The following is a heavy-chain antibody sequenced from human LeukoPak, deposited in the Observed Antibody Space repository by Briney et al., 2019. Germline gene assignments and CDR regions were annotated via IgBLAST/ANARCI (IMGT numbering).Heavy chain of an antibody. CDR2: IYSTGIT. J-gene: IGHJ4*02. Sequence: SETLSLTCTVSGDSIRSYYWSWIRQPAGKGLEWIGRIYSTGITNYNPSLKSRVTISVDTSKNQFSLKLSSVTAADTAVYYCARDVILWSLASDYWGQGTLVTVSS. CDR3: ARDVILWSLASDY. D-gene: IGHD2-21*01. CDR1: GDSIRSYY. V-gene: IGHV4-4*07.